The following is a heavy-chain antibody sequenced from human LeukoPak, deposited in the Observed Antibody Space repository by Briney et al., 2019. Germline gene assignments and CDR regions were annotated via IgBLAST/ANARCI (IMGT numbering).Heavy chain of an antibody. J-gene: IGHJ3*02. CDR1: GFTLSTYR. CDR3: ARAMVVAAYDAFDI. V-gene: IGHV3-48*03. D-gene: IGHD2-15*01. Sequence: GGSLRLSCAVTGFTLSTYRMNWVRQAPGKGLEWVSYISSSGSTIYYADSVKGRFTISRDNAKNSLYLQMNSLRAEDTAVYYCARAMVVAAYDAFDIWGQGTMVTVSS. CDR2: ISSSGSTI.